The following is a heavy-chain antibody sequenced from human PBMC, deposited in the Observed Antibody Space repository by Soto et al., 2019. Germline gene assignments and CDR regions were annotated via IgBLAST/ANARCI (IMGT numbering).Heavy chain of an antibody. CDR2: TYYRSKWYN. CDR3: VYSSSPEDAFDI. D-gene: IGHD6-6*01. Sequence: SPTLSLTCAISGDSVSSNSAAWNWIRQSPSRGLEWLGRTYYRSKWYNDYAVSVKSRITINPDTSKNQFSLQLNSVTPEDTAVYYCVYSSSPEDAFDIWGQGTMVTVSS. V-gene: IGHV6-1*01. J-gene: IGHJ3*02. CDR1: GDSVSSNSAA.